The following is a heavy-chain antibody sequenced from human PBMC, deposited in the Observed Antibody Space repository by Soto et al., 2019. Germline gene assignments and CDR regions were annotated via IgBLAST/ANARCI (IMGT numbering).Heavy chain of an antibody. J-gene: IGHJ4*02. CDR2: IYLNDDK. D-gene: IGHD3-10*01. Sequence: QITLKESGPTLVKPTQTLTLTCTFSGFSLSTSGVGVGWIRQPPGKALEWLALIYLNDDKRYSPSLKSRLTITKDTSKNPVVLTMSNMDPVDTATYYCAHRMVRGVIITAFVYFDYWGQGTLVTVSS. CDR1: GFSLSTSGVG. CDR3: AHRMVRGVIITAFVYFDY. V-gene: IGHV2-5*01.